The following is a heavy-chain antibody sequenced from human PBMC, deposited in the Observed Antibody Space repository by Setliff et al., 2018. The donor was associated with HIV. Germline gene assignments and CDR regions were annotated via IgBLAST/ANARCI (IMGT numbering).Heavy chain of an antibody. Sequence: SETLSLTCTVSGGSISSGGYYWSWIRQHPGKGLEWIGYIYYSGSTYYNPSLKSRVTISVDTSKNQFSLKLSSVTAADTAVYYCARSQGSATYYYYYYMDVWGKGTTVTVAS. CDR2: IYYSGST. J-gene: IGHJ6*03. CDR1: GGSISSGGYY. V-gene: IGHV4-31*03. CDR3: ARSQGSATYYYYYYMDV. D-gene: IGHD6-13*01.